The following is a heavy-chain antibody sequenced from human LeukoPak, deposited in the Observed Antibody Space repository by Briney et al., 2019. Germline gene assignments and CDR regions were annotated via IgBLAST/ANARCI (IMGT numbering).Heavy chain of an antibody. CDR2: IYYSGST. D-gene: IGHD3-3*01. Sequence: SETPSLTCTVSGGSISSGGYYWSWIRQHPGKGLEWIGYIYYSGSTYYNPSLKSRVTISVDTSKNQFSLKLSSVTAADTAVYYCARAYDLGYYFDYWGQGTLVTVSS. J-gene: IGHJ4*02. CDR1: GGSISSGGYY. V-gene: IGHV4-31*03. CDR3: ARAYDLGYYFDY.